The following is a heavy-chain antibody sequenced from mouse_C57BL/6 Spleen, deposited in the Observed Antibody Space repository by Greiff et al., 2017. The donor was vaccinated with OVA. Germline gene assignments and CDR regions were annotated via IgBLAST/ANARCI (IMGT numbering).Heavy chain of an antibody. Sequence: VQLQQPGAELVRPGSSVKLSCKASGYTFTSYWMHWVKQRPIQGLEWIGNIDPSDSETHYNQKFKDKATLTVDKSSSTAYLQLSSLTSEDSAVYDWARTTVVATRYFDVWGTGTTVTVSS. J-gene: IGHJ1*03. CDR2: IDPSDSET. V-gene: IGHV1-52*01. CDR1: GYTFTSYW. CDR3: ARTTVVATRYFDV. D-gene: IGHD1-1*01.